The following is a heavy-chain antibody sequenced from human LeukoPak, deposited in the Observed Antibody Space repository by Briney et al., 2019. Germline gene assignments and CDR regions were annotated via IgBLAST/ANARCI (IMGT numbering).Heavy chain of an antibody. Sequence: ASVKVSFKASGYTFTRYDINWVRQPTGQGLEWMGWMNPNSGNTCNAQKFQDRVTITRNTSISTHYMELSSLRSKEPAGYYFSRARRGTRVRGVIPPYYFDYWGQGTLVRVSS. CDR1: GYTFTRYD. J-gene: IGHJ4*02. CDR3: SRARRGTRVRGVIPPYYFDY. CDR2: MNPNSGNT. V-gene: IGHV1-8*01. D-gene: IGHD3-10*01.